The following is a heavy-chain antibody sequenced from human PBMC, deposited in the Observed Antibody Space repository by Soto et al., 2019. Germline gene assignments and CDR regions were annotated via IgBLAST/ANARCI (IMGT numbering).Heavy chain of an antibody. J-gene: IGHJ6*02. Sequence: LSLTCTVSGGSISSYYWSWIRQPPGKGLEWIGYIYYSGSTNYNPSLKSRVTISVDTSKNQFSLKLSSVTAADTAVYYCASFGDYDYYGMDVWGQGTTVTVSS. CDR3: ASFGDYDYYGMDV. D-gene: IGHD3-10*01. V-gene: IGHV4-59*01. CDR2: IYYSGST. CDR1: GGSISSYY.